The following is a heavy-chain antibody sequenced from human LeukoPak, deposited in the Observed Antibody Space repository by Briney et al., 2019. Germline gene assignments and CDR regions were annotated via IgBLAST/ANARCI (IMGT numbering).Heavy chain of an antibody. J-gene: IGHJ4*02. Sequence: SETLSLTCTVSGGSINSYYWSWIRQPPGKGLEWIGYIYYSGSTNYNPSLKSRVTISVDTSKNQVSLKLSSVTAADTAVYYCARDGLGSGWYKGGDYWGQGTLVTVSS. D-gene: IGHD6-19*01. V-gene: IGHV4-59*12. CDR2: IYYSGST. CDR3: ARDGLGSGWYKGGDY. CDR1: GGSINSYY.